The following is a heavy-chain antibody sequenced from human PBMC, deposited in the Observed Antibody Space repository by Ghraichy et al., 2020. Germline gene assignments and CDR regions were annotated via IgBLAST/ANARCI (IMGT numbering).Heavy chain of an antibody. J-gene: IGHJ4*02. V-gene: IGHV4-34*01. CDR1: GGSFSGYY. CDR3: ARDLSSSFTKNYFDY. D-gene: IGHD6-6*01. CDR2: INHSGST. Sequence: SETLSLTCAVYGGSFSGYYWSWIRQPPGKGLEWIGEINHSGSTNYNPSLKSRVTISVDTSKNQFSLKLSSVTAADTAVYYCARDLSSSFTKNYFDYWGQGTLVTVSS.